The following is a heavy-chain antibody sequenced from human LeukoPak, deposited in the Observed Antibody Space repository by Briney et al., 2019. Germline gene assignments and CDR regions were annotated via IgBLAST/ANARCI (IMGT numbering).Heavy chain of an antibody. CDR3: AREKNWFDP. CDR2: LLFDGVTK. J-gene: IGHJ5*02. CDR1: GFTLSKFG. Sequence: GGSLRLSCEASGFTLSKFGMHWVRQAPGKGLEWVAALLFDGVTKHYSDSVKGRFTISRDDSQNTLFLQMNSLRVEDTAVYYCAREKNWFDPWGQGTLVTVSS. V-gene: IGHV3-30*03.